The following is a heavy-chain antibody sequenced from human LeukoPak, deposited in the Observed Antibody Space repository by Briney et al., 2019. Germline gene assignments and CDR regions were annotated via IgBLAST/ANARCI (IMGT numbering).Heavy chain of an antibody. J-gene: IGHJ4*02. CDR1: GGSISSHY. D-gene: IGHD1-26*01. CDR2: IYYSGST. Sequence: SETLSLTCTVSGGSISSHYWSWIRQPPGKGLEWIGYIYYSGSTNYNPSLKSRVTISVDTSKNQFSLKLSSVTAADTAVYYCAGTASGSYDYWGQGTLVTVSS. V-gene: IGHV4-59*11. CDR3: AGTASGSYDY.